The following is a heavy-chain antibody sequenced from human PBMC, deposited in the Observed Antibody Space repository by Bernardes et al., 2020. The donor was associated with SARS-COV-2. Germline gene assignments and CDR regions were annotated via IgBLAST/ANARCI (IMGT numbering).Heavy chain of an antibody. Sequence: GGSLRLSCAASGFTFEDYTMHWVRQVPGKGLDWFSLVSWDGITTNYADSVKGRFIISRDSSRNTVHLQMDSLRKEDTALYYCATERQYLTVFGVGHDAFDCWGEGTMVTVSS. V-gene: IGHV3-43*01. CDR3: ATERQYLTVFGVGHDAFDC. CDR1: GFTFEDYT. J-gene: IGHJ3*01. D-gene: IGHD3-3*01. CDR2: VSWDGITT.